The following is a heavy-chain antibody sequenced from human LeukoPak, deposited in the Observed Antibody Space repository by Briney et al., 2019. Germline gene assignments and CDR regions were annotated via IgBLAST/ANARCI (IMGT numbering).Heavy chain of an antibody. V-gene: IGHV3-74*01. CDR3: ARDRPHNWFDP. J-gene: IGHJ5*02. CDR1: GFTFSSYW. Sequence: PGGSLRLSCAAPGFTFSSYWMHWVRQAPGKGLVWVSRIDIDGSSTTYADSVKGRFTISRDNAKNTLYLQMNNLRDEDTAVYYCARDRPHNWFDPWGQGTLVTVSS. CDR2: IDIDGSST.